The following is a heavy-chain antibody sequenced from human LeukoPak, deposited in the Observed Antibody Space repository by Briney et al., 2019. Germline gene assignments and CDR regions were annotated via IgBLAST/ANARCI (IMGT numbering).Heavy chain of an antibody. CDR1: GFTFSSYG. V-gene: IGHV3-30*02. CDR3: AKDPMRYYYGSGSYFADY. D-gene: IGHD3-10*01. J-gene: IGHJ4*02. Sequence: GGSLRLSCAASGFTFSSYGMHWVRQAPGKGLEWVAFIRYDGSNKYYADSVKGRFTISRDNSKNTLYLQMNSLRAEDTAVYYCAKDPMRYYYGSGSYFADYWGQGTLVTVSS. CDR2: IRYDGSNK.